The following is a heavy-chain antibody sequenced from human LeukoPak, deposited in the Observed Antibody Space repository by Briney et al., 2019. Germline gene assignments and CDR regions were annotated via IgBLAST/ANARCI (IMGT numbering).Heavy chain of an antibody. V-gene: IGHV3-21*01. CDR2: ISSSSSYI. CDR1: RLTFSRYR. J-gene: IGHJ3*02. D-gene: IGHD5-12*01. CDR3: ARDLPPYRGYSFYAFDI. Sequence: LKLSYAASRLTFSRYRMNWVHQAQEKVLQSPSSISSSSSYIYYADSVKGRFIISRDNAKNSLYLQMNSLRAEHTAVYYCARDLPPYRGYSFYAFDIWGQGTMVTVSS.